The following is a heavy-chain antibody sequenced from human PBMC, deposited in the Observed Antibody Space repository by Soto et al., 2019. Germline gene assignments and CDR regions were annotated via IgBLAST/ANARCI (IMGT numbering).Heavy chain of an antibody. CDR1: GDTFSGYY. V-gene: IGHV1-2*02. Sequence: QVQLVQSGAEVKKPGASVRVACKASGDTFSGYYTHWVRQAPGQGLEWMGWINPKSGVTNYAQKFQGRVTMTRDPSISTAYIELNRLISDDTAVYYCARVALMISAGPSDIWDQGTLVTVSS. CDR2: INPKSGVT. CDR3: ARVALMISAGPSDI. D-gene: IGHD3-16*01. J-gene: IGHJ3*02.